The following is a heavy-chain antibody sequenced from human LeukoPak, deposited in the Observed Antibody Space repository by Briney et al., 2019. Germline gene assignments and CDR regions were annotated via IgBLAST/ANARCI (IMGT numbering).Heavy chain of an antibody. D-gene: IGHD4-17*01. CDR3: ARDRADYAPASGWFDP. Sequence: ASVKVSCKASGGTFSSYAISWVRQAPGRGLEWMGGIIPIFGTANYAQKFQGRVTITADEPTSTAYMELSSLRSEDTAVYYCARDRADYAPASGWFDPWGQGTLVTVSS. CDR1: GGTFSSYA. CDR2: IIPIFGTA. V-gene: IGHV1-69*13. J-gene: IGHJ5*02.